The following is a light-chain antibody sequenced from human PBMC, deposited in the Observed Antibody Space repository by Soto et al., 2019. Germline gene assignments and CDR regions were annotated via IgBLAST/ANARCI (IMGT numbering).Light chain of an antibody. CDR1: SSDVGGYNY. V-gene: IGLV2-8*01. J-gene: IGLJ1*01. Sequence: QSLLTQPPSASGSPGQSVTISCTGTSSDVGGYNYVSWYQQHPGRAPKLMIYEVSKRPSGVPDRFSGSKSGNTASLTVSGLQTEDEADYYCSSYAGSNNQVFGTGTKLTVL. CDR2: EVS. CDR3: SSYAGSNNQV.